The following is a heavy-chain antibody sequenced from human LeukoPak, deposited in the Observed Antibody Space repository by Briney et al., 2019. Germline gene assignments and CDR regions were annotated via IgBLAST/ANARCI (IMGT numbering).Heavy chain of an antibody. D-gene: IGHD4-17*01. V-gene: IGHV4-61*01. CDR2: ISYTGST. CDR1: GSSINNGFSY. Sequence: KPSETLSLTCTVSGSSINNGFSYWSWIRQSPGKGLEWIGHISYTGSTNYSPSLKSRVTISVDRSKNQFSLKLSSVTAADTAVYYCARDGIYGETADYWGQGTLVTVSS. CDR3: ARDGIYGETADY. J-gene: IGHJ4*02.